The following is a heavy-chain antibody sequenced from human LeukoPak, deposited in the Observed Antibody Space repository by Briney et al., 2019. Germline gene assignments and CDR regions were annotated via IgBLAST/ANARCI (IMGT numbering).Heavy chain of an antibody. CDR2: ITNDGSST. CDR3: ATQQGGNPEY. V-gene: IGHV3-74*01. D-gene: IGHD1-14*01. J-gene: IGHJ4*02. Sequence: GGSLRLSCAASGLTFSSHWMHWVRQAPGKGLVWVSRITNDGSSTTYADSVKGRFTISRDNAKNMLYLHVNSLRAEDTAVYYCATQQGGNPEYWGQGTLVTVSS. CDR1: GLTFSSHW.